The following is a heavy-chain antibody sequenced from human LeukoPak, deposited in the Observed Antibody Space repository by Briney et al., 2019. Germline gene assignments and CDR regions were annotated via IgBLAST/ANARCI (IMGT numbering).Heavy chain of an antibody. CDR1: GYIFTSYD. V-gene: IGHV1-8*01. CDR2: MNPNSGNT. CDR3: ARWSGSYSNWFDP. D-gene: IGHD1-26*01. J-gene: IGHJ5*02. Sequence: VSVKVSCKASGYIFTSYDINWVRQATGQGLEWMGWMNPNSGNTGYAQKFQGRVTMTRNTSISTAYMELSSLRSEDTAVYYCARWSGSYSNWFDPWGQGTLVTVSS.